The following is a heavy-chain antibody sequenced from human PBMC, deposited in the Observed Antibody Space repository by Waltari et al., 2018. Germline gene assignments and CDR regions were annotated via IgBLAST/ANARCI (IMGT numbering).Heavy chain of an antibody. V-gene: IGHV3-74*01. Sequence: EVQLVESGGGLVQPGGSLRLPCAASGFTFSNYWMHWVRQAPGKGMVWDYRIKSDGRSTRYADSVKGRFTIAGDNAKNTLYLQMNSLGAEDTAVYYCARGGDSSNWYPGYVDYWGQGTLVTVSS. J-gene: IGHJ4*02. CDR1: GFTFSNYW. CDR2: IKSDGRST. D-gene: IGHD6-13*01. CDR3: ARGGDSSNWYPGYVDY.